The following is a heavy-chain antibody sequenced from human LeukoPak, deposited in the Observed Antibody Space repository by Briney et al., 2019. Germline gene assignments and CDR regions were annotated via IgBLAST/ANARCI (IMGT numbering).Heavy chain of an antibody. V-gene: IGHV3-33*01. CDR3: ARESSGYSP. CDR2: IWYDGSNK. J-gene: IGHJ5*02. Sequence: GGSLRLSCAASGFTFSSYVMHWVRQAPGKGLEWVAVIWYDGSNKYYADSVKGRFTISRDNSKNTLYLQMNSLRAEDTAVYYCARESSGYSPWGQGTLVTVSS. D-gene: IGHD3-22*01. CDR1: GFTFSSYV.